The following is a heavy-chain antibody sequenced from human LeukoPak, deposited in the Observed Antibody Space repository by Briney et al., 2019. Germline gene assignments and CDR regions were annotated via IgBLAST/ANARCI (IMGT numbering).Heavy chain of an antibody. V-gene: IGHV3-23*01. J-gene: IGHJ4*02. D-gene: IGHD3-10*01. CDR3: AKASEYYGSGSYPIGGFY. CDR2: ISGSGGST. Sequence: QPGRSLRLSCAASGCTFSSYAMSWVREAPGKRLKWLAAISGSGGSTYYADSVRGRFTISRDNSKNTLYLQMNSLRAEDTAVYYCAKASEYYGSGSYPIGGFYWGQGTLVTVSS. CDR1: GCTFSSYA.